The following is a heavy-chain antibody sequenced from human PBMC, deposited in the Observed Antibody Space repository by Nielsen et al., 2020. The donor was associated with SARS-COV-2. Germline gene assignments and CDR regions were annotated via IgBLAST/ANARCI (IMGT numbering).Heavy chain of an antibody. D-gene: IGHD3-10*01. J-gene: IGHJ6*02. V-gene: IGHV1-18*04. CDR1: GYTFTGYY. CDR2: ISAYNGNT. Sequence: ASVKVSCKASGYTFTGYYMHWVRQAPGQGLEWMGWISAYNGNTNYAQKLQGRVTMTTDTSTSTAYMELRSLRSDDTAVYYCARVYYGSGSYLSFMDVWGQGTTVTVSS. CDR3: ARVYYGSGSYLSFMDV.